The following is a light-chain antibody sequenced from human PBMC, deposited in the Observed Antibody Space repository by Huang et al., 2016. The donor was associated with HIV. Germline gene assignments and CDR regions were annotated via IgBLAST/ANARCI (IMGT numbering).Light chain of an antibody. CDR3: QQSHSTSAWT. CDR1: QSISRY. Sequence: DIQMTQSPSSLSASIGDRVTITCRASQSISRYLHWYQQKPGKAPNLLIYGASNLRSGVPSRFSGSGSGTDFTLTISSLQPEDFASYYCQQSHSTSAWTFGPGTKVDIK. V-gene: IGKV1-39*01. J-gene: IGKJ1*01. CDR2: GAS.